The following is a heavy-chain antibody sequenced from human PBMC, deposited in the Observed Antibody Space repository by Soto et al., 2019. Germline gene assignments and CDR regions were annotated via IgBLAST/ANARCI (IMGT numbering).Heavy chain of an antibody. J-gene: IGHJ4*02. CDR2: ISGSGGST. V-gene: IGHV3-23*01. Sequence: GGSLRLSCAASGFTFSSYAMSWVRQAPGKGLEWVSAISGSGGSTYYADSVKGRFTISRDNSKNTLYLQMNSLRAEDTAVYYCAKEVILDTAMEYYFDYWGQGTLVTVSS. CDR1: GFTFSSYA. D-gene: IGHD5-18*01. CDR3: AKEVILDTAMEYYFDY.